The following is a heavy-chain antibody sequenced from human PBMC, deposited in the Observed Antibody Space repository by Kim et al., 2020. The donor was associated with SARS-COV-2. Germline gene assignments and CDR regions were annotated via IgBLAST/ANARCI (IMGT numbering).Heavy chain of an antibody. CDR1: GGSISSGGYS. Sequence: SETLSLTCAVSGGSISSGGYSWSWIRQPPGKGLEWIGYIYHSGSTYYNPSLKSRVTISVDRSKNQFSLKLSSVTAADTAVYYCAREDRLVSLGAFDIWGQGTMVTVSS. CDR2: IYHSGST. V-gene: IGHV4-30-2*01. D-gene: IGHD3-9*01. CDR3: AREDRLVSLGAFDI. J-gene: IGHJ3*02.